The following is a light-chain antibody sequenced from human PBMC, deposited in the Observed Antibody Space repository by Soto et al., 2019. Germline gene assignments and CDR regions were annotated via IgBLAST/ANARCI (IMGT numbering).Light chain of an antibody. V-gene: IGLV3-21*04. J-gene: IGLJ3*02. Sequence: SSELTQPPSVSVAPGKTARIPCGGNNIGSKDVHWYQQKPGQAPVLVIYYDSDRPSGNPERFSGSNSGNTATLTIGRVEAGDEADYYCQVWHTSSDHRGVFGGGTKLTVL. CDR2: YDS. CDR3: QVWHTSSDHRGV. CDR1: NIGSKD.